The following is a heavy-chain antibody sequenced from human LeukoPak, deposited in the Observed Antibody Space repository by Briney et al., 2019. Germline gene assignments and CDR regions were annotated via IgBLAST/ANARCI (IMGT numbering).Heavy chain of an antibody. CDR3: ARVYSSSWYGSDY. V-gene: IGHV3-21*01. CDR2: ISISSSYI. J-gene: IGHJ4*02. D-gene: IGHD6-13*01. CDR1: GFTFSSYS. Sequence: PGGSLRLSCAASGFTFSSYSMNWVRQAPGKGLEWVASISISSSYIYYADSVKRRFTISRDNAKNSLYLQMNSLRAEDTAVYSCARVYSSSWYGSDYWGQGTLVTVSS.